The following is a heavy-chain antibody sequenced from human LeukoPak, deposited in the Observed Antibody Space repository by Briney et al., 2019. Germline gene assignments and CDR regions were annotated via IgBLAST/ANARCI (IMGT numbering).Heavy chain of an antibody. D-gene: IGHD6-13*01. CDR1: EFTFSSYW. CDR3: AREISSWYRTEGRFDP. V-gene: IGHV3-7*01. CDR2: IKQDGSEK. J-gene: IGHJ5*02. Sequence: GGSLRLSYAASEFTFSSYWMSWVRQAPGKGLEWVANIKQDGSEKYYVDSVRGRFTISRDNAKSSLYLQMNSLRVEDTAVYYCAREISSWYRTEGRFDPWGQGTLVTVSS.